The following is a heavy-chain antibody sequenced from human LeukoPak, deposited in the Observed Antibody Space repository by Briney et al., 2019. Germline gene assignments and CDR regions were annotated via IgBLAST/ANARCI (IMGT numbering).Heavy chain of an antibody. V-gene: IGHV3-21*01. CDR3: ARCPNAAFNWFDP. CDR2: ISSSSSYI. J-gene: IGHJ5*02. CDR1: GFTFSSYS. Sequence: PGGSLRLSCAAPGFTFSSYSMNWVPPAPGKGVEWVSSISSSSSYIYYADSVKGRFTISRDNAKNSLYLQMNSLRAEDTAVYYCARCPNAAFNWFDPWGQGTLVTVSS. D-gene: IGHD2-2*01.